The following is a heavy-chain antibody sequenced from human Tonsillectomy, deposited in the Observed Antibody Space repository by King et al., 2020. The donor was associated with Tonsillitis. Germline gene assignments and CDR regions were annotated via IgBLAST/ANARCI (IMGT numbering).Heavy chain of an antibody. J-gene: IGHJ4*02. V-gene: IGHV3-49*03. CDR1: VFTFGDCF. Sequence: VQLVESGGGLVQPGRSLRVSCTVSVFTFGDCFMIWCRQPPGKGLEWVGFIRSKNYGGTSEYAASVKGRFTIARDEFKSIANLQMNSLKTEDTTVYYCSRVDVTDFWRGFYYPDYWGQGTLVTVSS. CDR3: SRVDVTDFWRGFYYPDY. CDR2: IRSKNYGGTS. D-gene: IGHD3-3*01.